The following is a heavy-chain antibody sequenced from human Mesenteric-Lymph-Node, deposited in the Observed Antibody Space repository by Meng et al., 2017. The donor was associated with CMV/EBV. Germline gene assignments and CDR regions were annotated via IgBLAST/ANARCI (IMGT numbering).Heavy chain of an antibody. CDR3: ARIQKWRSLRDF. D-gene: IGHD1-1*01. V-gene: IGHV1-69*16. CDR1: GGTFSSFT. J-gene: IGHJ4*02. Sequence: EASGGTFSSFTMNWVRQAPGKGLEWVGGMNSIVDTISYAQALKDRVTIATDESKKTTYMEMSSLRCDDTAVYYCARIQKWRSLRDFWGQGTLVTVSS. CDR2: MNSIVDTI.